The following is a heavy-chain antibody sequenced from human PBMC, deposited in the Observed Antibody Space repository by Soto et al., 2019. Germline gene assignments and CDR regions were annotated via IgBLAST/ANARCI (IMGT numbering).Heavy chain of an antibody. D-gene: IGHD3-10*01. J-gene: IGHJ4*02. CDR2: IKEDGSEK. V-gene: IGHV3-7*01. CDR1: GFTFSHHW. Sequence: EVQLVDSGGGLVQPGGSLRLSCAASGFTFSHHWMNWVRQAPGKGLEWVANIKEDGSEKFYVDSVKGRFTISRDNGKNSLYLQMNSLTADDTAVYYCARGSSGYGLMWFGEFLSSFDYWGQGTLLTVSS. CDR3: ARGSSGYGLMWFGEFLSSFDY.